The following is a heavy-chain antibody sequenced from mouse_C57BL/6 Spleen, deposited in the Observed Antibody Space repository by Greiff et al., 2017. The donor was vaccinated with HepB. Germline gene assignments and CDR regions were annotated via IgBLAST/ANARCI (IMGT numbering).Heavy chain of an antibody. CDR3: ARPHYYGSSMAWFAY. J-gene: IGHJ3*01. D-gene: IGHD1-1*01. CDR1: GYTFTDYN. CDR2: INPNNGGT. Sequence: EVKLMESGPELVKPGASVKMSCKASGYTFTDYNMHWVKQSHGKSLEWIGYINPNNGGTSYNQKFKGKATLTVNKSSSTAYMELRSLTSEDSAVYYCARPHYYGSSMAWFAYWGQGTLVTVSA. V-gene: IGHV1-22*01.